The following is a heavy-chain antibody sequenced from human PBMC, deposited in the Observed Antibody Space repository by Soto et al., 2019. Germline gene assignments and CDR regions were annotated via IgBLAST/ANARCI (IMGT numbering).Heavy chain of an antibody. J-gene: IGHJ6*02. CDR2: INPSSSYT. V-gene: IGHV3-11*06. CDR1: GFTFSDHY. CDR3: ARGHHSMDV. Sequence: GGSLRLSCAASGFTFSDHYMSWIRQAPGKGLEWIPYINPSSSYTHYADSVKGRFTISRDNAENSLYLQMNSLRAEDTALYYCARGHHSMDVWGQGATVTVSS.